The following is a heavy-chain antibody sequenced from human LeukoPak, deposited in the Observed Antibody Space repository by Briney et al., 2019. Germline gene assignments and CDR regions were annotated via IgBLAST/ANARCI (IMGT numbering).Heavy chain of an antibody. Sequence: SETLSLTCTVSGGSISSYNWSWIRQPAGKGLEWIGRIYTSGSTNYNPSLKSRVTISVDTSKNQFSLKLSSVTAADTAVYYCARDRAWYYYMDVWGKGTTVTVSS. CDR1: GGSISSYN. J-gene: IGHJ6*03. CDR2: IYTSGST. CDR3: ARDRAWYYYMDV. V-gene: IGHV4-4*07.